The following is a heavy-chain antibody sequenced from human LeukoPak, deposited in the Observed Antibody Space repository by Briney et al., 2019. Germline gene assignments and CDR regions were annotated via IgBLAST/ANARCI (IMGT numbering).Heavy chain of an antibody. CDR3: ARDRGIYSGTYLFDY. CDR2: ISSNGGST. CDR1: GFTFSRYA. D-gene: IGHD1-26*01. V-gene: IGHV3-64*01. J-gene: IGHJ4*02. Sequence: GGSLRLSCAASGFTFSRYAMHWVRQAPGKGLEYVSAISSNGGSTYYAKSVKGRFTISRDNSKNTLHLQMGSLRAEDMAVYYCARDRGIYSGTYLFDYWGRGTLVTVSS.